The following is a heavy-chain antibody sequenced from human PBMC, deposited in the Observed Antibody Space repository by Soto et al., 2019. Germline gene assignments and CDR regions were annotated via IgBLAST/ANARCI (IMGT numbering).Heavy chain of an antibody. D-gene: IGHD1-1*01. V-gene: IGHV4-4*07. CDR1: GASISGFY. J-gene: IGHJ5*02. CDR2: IYATGTT. Sequence: SETLSLTCTVSGASISGFYWSWIRKSAGEGLEWIGRIYATGTTDYNPSLKSRVMMSVDTSKKQFSLKLRSVTAADTAVYYCVRDGTKTLRDWFDPWGQGISVTVSS. CDR3: VRDGTKTLRDWFDP.